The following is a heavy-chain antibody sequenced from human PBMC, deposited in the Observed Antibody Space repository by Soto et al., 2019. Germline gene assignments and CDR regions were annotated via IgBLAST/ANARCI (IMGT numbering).Heavy chain of an antibody. V-gene: IGHV3-33*01. Sequence: GGSLRLSCAASGFTFSSYGMHWVRQAPGKGLEWVAVIWYDGSNKYYADSVKGRFTISRDNSKNTLYLQMNSLRAEDTAVYYCARDVYPDDYFDYWGQGTLVTVSS. CDR1: GFTFSSYG. J-gene: IGHJ4*02. CDR3: ARDVYPDDYFDY. CDR2: IWYDGSNK.